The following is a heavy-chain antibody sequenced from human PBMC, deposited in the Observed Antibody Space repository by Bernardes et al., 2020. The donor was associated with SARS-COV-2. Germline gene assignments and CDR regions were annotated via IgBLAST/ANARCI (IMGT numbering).Heavy chain of an antibody. J-gene: IGHJ5*02. CDR3: ATVVGYSYGGGWFDP. CDR1: GYTFSSYG. Sequence: ASVKVSCKASGYTFSSYGISWVRQAPGQGLEWMGWISADNGNTDYAQKVQDRVTMTTDTSTSTAYMELGSLRSDDTAVYYCATVVGYSYGGGWFDPWGQGTLVTVSS. V-gene: IGHV1-18*01. D-gene: IGHD5-18*01. CDR2: ISADNGNT.